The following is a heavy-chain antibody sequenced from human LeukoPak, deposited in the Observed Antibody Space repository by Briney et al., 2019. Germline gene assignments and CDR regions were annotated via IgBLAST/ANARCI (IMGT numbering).Heavy chain of an antibody. CDR3: ARRSIYDYGIDY. D-gene: IGHD3-16*01. J-gene: IGHJ4*02. Sequence: SETLSLTCTVSGGSISSYYWSWIRQPPGKGLEWIGYIYYSESTNYNPSLKSRVTISVDTSKNQFSLKLSSVTAADTAVYYCARRSIYDYGIDYWDQGTLVTVSS. CDR2: IYYSEST. CDR1: GGSISSYY. V-gene: IGHV4-59*08.